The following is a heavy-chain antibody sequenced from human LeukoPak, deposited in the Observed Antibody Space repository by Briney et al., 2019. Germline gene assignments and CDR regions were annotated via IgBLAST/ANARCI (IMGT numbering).Heavy chain of an antibody. CDR3: ARGQGYYYDSSGYRFDY. CDR1: GGSFSGYY. D-gene: IGHD3-22*01. J-gene: IGHJ4*02. V-gene: IGHV4-34*01. CDR2: INHSGST. Sequence: ASETLSLTCAVYGGSFSGYYWSWIRQPPGKGLEWIGEINHSGSTNYNPSLKSRVTISVDTSKNQFSLKLSSVTAADTAVCYCARGQGYYYDSSGYRFDYWGQGTLVTVSS.